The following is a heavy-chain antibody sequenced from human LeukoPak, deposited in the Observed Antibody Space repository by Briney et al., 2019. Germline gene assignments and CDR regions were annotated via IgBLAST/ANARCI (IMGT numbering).Heavy chain of an antibody. V-gene: IGHV3-13*01. CDR1: GFTFRSYD. J-gene: IGHJ4*02. CDR3: ARLEAGY. D-gene: IGHD6-13*01. Sequence: GRSLRLSCAASGFTFRSYDMHWVRQVTGKGLEWVSAIGTAGDTYYPGSVKGRFTISRDNSKNTLYLQMNSLRAEDTAVYYCARLEAGYWGQGTLVTVSS. CDR2: IGTAGDT.